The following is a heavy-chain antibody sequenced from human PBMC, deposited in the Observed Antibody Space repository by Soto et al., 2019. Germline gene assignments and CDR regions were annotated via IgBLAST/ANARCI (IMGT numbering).Heavy chain of an antibody. CDR1: GGSISSYY. D-gene: IGHD3-9*01. CDR3: ARALILTGYYIHDAFDI. Sequence: SETLSLTCTVSGGSISSYYWSLIRQPPGKGLEWIGYIYYSGSTNYNPSLKSRVTISVDTSKNQFSLKLSSVTAADTAVYYCARALILTGYYIHDAFDIWGQGTMVTVSS. V-gene: IGHV4-59*01. CDR2: IYYSGST. J-gene: IGHJ3*02.